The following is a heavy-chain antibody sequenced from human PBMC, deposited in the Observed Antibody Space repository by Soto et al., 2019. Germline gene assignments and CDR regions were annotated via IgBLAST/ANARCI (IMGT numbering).Heavy chain of an antibody. J-gene: IGHJ4*02. Sequence: QVQLQQWGAGLLKPSETLSLTCAVYSGSFSGYYWSWIRQPPGKGLEWIGEINHSGSTNYNPSLKSRVTISVDTSKNQFSLKLSSVTAADTAVYYCAGGTAVPDYWGQGTLVTVSS. CDR1: SGSFSGYY. D-gene: IGHD6-13*01. CDR2: INHSGST. V-gene: IGHV4-34*01. CDR3: AGGTAVPDY.